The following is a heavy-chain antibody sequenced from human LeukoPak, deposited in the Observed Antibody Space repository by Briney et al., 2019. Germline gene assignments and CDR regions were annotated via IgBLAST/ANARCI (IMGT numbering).Heavy chain of an antibody. D-gene: IGHD3-16*02. CDR2: IYHSGST. J-gene: IGHJ4*02. CDR1: GGSISSYY. V-gene: IGHV4-59*08. CDR3: ATYRSFQLYGYFDY. Sequence: SETLSLTCTVSGGSISSYYWSWIRQPPGKGLEWIGYIYHSGSTNYNPSLKSRVTISVDTSKNQFSLKLSSVTAADTAVYYCATYRSFQLYGYFDYWGQGTLVTVSS.